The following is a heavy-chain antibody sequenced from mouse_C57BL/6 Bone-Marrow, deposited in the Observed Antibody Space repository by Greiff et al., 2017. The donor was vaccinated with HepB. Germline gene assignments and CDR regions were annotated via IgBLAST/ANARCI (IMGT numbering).Heavy chain of an antibody. D-gene: IGHD2-5*01. CDR3: ADYSNGY. CDR1: GYTFTSYW. J-gene: IGHJ2*01. Sequence: QVQLQQSGAELAKPGASVKLSCKASGYTFTSYWMHWVKQRPGQGLEWIGYINPSSGYTKSNQKFKDKATLTADKASSTAYMQLSSLTYEDSDVYYCADYSNGYWGQGTTLTVSS. V-gene: IGHV1-7*01. CDR2: INPSSGYT.